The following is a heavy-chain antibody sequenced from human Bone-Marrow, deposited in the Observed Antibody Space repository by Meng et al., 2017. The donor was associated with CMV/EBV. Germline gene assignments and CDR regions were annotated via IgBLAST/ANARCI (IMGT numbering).Heavy chain of an antibody. V-gene: IGHV4-34*01. Sequence: SETLSLTCAVYGGSFSGYYWSWIRQPPGKGLEWIGEINHSGSTNYNPSLKSRVTISVDTSKNQFSLKLSSVTAADTAVYYCARGGSYYLYYYYYGMDVWGQGNTVTVSS. CDR2: INHSGST. J-gene: IGHJ6*02. D-gene: IGHD1-26*01. CDR3: ARGGSYYLYYYYYGMDV. CDR1: GGSFSGYY.